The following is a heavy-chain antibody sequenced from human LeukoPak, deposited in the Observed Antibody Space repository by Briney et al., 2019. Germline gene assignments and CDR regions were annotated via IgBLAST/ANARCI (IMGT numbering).Heavy chain of an antibody. J-gene: IGHJ3*02. CDR3: ARDDGRYIDWLGHDAFDI. D-gene: IGHD3-9*01. Sequence: GASVKVSCKASGYTFTSYYMHWVRQAPGQGLEWMGIINPSGGSTSYAQKFQGRVTMTRDMCTSAVYMELSSLRSEDTAVYYCARDDGRYIDWLGHDAFDIWGQGTMVTVSS. V-gene: IGHV1-46*01. CDR1: GYTFTSYY. CDR2: INPSGGST.